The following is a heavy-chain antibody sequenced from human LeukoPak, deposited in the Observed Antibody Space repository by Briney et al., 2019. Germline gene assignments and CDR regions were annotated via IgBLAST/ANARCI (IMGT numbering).Heavy chain of an antibody. CDR2: IIPIFGTA. V-gene: IGHV1-69*05. D-gene: IGHD6-13*01. CDR1: GYTFTSYD. CDR3: ARDSRSGYSSSWYPNYYYYYYMDV. Sequence: SVKVSCKASGYTFTSYDINWVRQATGQGLEWMGRIIPIFGTANYAQKFQGRVTITTDESTSTAYMELSSLRSEDTAVYYCARDSRSGYSSSWYPNYYYYYYMDVWGKGTTVTVSS. J-gene: IGHJ6*03.